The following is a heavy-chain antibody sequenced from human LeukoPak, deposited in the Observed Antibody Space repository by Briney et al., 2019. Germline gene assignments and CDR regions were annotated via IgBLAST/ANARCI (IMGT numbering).Heavy chain of an antibody. CDR2: IYYSGST. CDR3: ARRGRDGYKFDY. V-gene: IGHV4-59*08. D-gene: IGHD5-24*01. J-gene: IGHJ4*02. CDR1: GGSISSYY. Sequence: SETLSLTCTVSGGSISSYYWSWIRQPPGKGLEWIGYIYYSGSTNYNPSLKSRVTISVDTSKNQFSQKLSSVTAADTAVYYCARRGRDGYKFDYWGQGTLVTVSS.